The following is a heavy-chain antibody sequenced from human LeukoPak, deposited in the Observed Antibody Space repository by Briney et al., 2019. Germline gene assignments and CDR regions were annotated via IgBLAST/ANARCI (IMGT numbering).Heavy chain of an antibody. V-gene: IGHV3-23*01. J-gene: IGHJ4*03. CDR1: GFTFSGSG. CDR2: SGDSDGST. Sequence: GRSLRLSCAASGFTFSGSGMSWVRQAPGKGLEWISSSGDSDGSTYYADSLKGRFTISRDNSKNTLYLQMNNLRAEDTAVYYCAKSPGWTSKTYYFDYWGQGTTVTVSS. D-gene: IGHD4-11*01. CDR3: AKSPGWTSKTYYFDY.